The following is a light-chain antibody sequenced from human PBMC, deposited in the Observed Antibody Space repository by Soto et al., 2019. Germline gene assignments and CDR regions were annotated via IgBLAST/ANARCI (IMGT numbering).Light chain of an antibody. J-gene: IGLJ1*01. Sequence: QSVLAQPPSVSEAPRQRVTISCSVSSSNIGNNAVNWYQQLPGKAPKLLIYYDDLLPSGVSDRFSGSKSGTSASLAISGLQSEDEADYYCAAWDYSLNGYVFGTGTKVTLL. CDR3: AAWDYSLNGYV. V-gene: IGLV1-36*01. CDR1: SSNIGNNA. CDR2: YDD.